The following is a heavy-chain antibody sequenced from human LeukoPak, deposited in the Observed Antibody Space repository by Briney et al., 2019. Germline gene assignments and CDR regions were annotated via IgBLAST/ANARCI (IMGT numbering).Heavy chain of an antibody. D-gene: IGHD3-10*01. J-gene: IGHJ4*02. CDR3: ARLLLSRTFDY. V-gene: IGHV3-7*01. CDR1: GFTFSSYW. Sequence: GGSLRLSCAASGFTFSSYWMGWVRQAPGKGLEWVANIKEDGSEKYYVDSLKGRFTISRDNAKNSLFLQMNSLRAEDTAVYYCARLLLSRTFDYWGQGDLVTVSS. CDR2: IKEDGSEK.